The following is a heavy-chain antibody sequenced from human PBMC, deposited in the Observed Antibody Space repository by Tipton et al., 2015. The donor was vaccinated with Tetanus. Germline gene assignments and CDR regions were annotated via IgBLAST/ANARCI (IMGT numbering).Heavy chain of an antibody. CDR1: GFTFSSYA. Sequence: GSLRLSCAASGFTFSSYAMSWVRQAPGKGLEWVSAISGSGGSTYYADSVKGRFTISRDNSKNTLYLQMNSLRAEDTALYYCAKDPLSSSYGPYYFAYWGQGSLVTVSS. V-gene: IGHV3-23*01. CDR2: ISGSGGST. D-gene: IGHD4-17*01. CDR3: AKDPLSSSYGPYYFAY. J-gene: IGHJ4*02.